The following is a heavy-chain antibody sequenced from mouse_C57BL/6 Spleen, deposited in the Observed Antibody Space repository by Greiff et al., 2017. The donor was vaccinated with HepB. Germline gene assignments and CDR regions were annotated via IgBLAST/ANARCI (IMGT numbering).Heavy chain of an antibody. Sequence: QVQLQQSGPELVKPGASVKLSCKASGYTFTSYAINWVKQRPGQGLEWIGWIYPRDGSTKYNEKFKGKATLTVDTSSSTAYMELHSLTSEDSAVYFCARGNGSSYDWYVEVWGTGTTVTVSS. V-gene: IGHV1-85*01. CDR3: ARGNGSSYDWYVEV. CDR1: GYTFTSYA. D-gene: IGHD1-1*01. CDR2: IYPRDGST. J-gene: IGHJ1*03.